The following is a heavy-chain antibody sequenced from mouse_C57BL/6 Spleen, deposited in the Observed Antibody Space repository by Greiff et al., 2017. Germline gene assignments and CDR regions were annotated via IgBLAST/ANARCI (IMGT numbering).Heavy chain of an antibody. D-gene: IGHD1-1*01. V-gene: IGHV1-66*01. CDR1: GYSFTSYY. CDR3: ASPYYYGSSSMDY. J-gene: IGHJ4*01. CDR2: IYPGSGNT. Sequence: VHLVESGPELVKPGASVKISCKASGYSFTSYYIHWVKQRPGQGLEWIGWIYPGSGNTKYNEKFKGKATLTADTSSSTAYMQLSSLTSEDSAVYYCASPYYYGSSSMDYWGQGTSVTVSS.